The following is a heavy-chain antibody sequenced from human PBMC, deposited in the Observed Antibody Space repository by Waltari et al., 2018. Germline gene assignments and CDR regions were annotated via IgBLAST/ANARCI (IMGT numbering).Heavy chain of an antibody. D-gene: IGHD6-6*01. V-gene: IGHV4-34*01. CDR1: GGSFSGYY. J-gene: IGHJ3*02. CDR3: ARDSSSLDAFDI. CDR2: INHSGST. Sequence: QLQLQQWGAGLLKPSETLSLTCAVYGGSFSGYYWSWIRQPPGKGLAWIGEINHSGSTNYNPSLKSRVTISVDTSKNQFSLKLSSVTAADTAVYYCARDSSSLDAFDIWGQGTMVTVSS.